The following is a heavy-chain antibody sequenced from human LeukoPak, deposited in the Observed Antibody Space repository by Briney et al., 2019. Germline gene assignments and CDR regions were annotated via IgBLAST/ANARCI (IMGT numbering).Heavy chain of an antibody. CDR3: ARSESYALDY. D-gene: IGHD2-2*01. J-gene: IGHJ4*02. V-gene: IGHV1-18*01. CDR1: GYTFSKYG. Sequence: AAVKVSFKASGYTFSKYGISWVRQAPRQRLERMGRISAYSGDTNYAQNLQGRVTMTTDTSTSTVYMELRSLRSDDTAVYYCARSESYALDYWGQGTLVTASS. CDR2: ISAYSGDT.